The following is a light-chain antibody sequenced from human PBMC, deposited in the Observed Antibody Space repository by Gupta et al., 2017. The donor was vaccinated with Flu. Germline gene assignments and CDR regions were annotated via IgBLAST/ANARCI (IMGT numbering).Light chain of an antibody. CDR2: KAS. CDR1: QNIGDL. V-gene: IGKV1-5*03. J-gene: IGKJ2*01. Sequence: PSTLSASVGDGVTITCRASQNIGDLLAWYQQKPGRAPNLLIYKASSLQGGVPLRFSGSGSGTEFTLIISSLQPDDFATYYCQQDNGDPYTFGQGTKLEI. CDR3: QQDNGDPYT.